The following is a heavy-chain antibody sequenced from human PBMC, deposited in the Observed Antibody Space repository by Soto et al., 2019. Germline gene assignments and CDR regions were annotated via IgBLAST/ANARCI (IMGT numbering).Heavy chain of an antibody. CDR2: IRSKAYGGTT. V-gene: IGHV3-49*03. D-gene: IGHD6-13*01. J-gene: IGHJ6*02. Sequence: GGSLRLSCTASGFTFGDYAMSWFRQAPGKGLEWVGFIRSKAYGGTTEYAASVKGRFTISRDDSKSIAYLQMNSLKTEDTAVYYCTRGSYSSSWYGRDYYGMNVWGQGTTVTVSS. CDR1: GFTFGDYA. CDR3: TRGSYSSSWYGRDYYGMNV.